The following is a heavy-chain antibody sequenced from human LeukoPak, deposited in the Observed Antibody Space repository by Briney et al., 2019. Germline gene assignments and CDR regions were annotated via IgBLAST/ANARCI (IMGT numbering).Heavy chain of an antibody. J-gene: IGHJ4*02. CDR2: INPSGGST. CDR1: GYTFTSYD. CDR3: ARDSGMVRGTVDY. V-gene: IGHV1-46*01. D-gene: IGHD3-10*01. Sequence: ASVKVSCKSSGYTFTSYDMYWVRQAPGQGLEWMGIINPSGGSTSYAQKFQGRVTMTRDTSTSTVYMELSSLRAEDTAVYYCARDSGMVRGTVDYWGQGTLVTVSS.